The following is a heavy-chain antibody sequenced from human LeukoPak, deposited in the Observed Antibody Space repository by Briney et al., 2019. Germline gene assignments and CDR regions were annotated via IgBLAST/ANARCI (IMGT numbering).Heavy chain of an antibody. CDR1: GFTFSSYE. CDR3: ARGHQQLDAFDI. V-gene: IGHV3-48*03. J-gene: IGHJ3*02. D-gene: IGHD6-13*01. Sequence: GGSLRLSCAASGFTFSSYEMNWVRQAPGKGLEWVSYISSSGSTIYYADSAKGRFTISRDNAKNSLYLQMNSLRAEDTAVYYCARGHQQLDAFDIWGQGTMVTVSS. CDR2: ISSSGSTI.